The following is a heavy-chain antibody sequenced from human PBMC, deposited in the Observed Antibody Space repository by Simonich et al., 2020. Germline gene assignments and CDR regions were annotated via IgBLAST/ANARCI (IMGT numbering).Heavy chain of an antibody. V-gene: IGHV4-39*01. Sequence: QLQLQESGPGLVKPSETLSLTCTVSVGSISSSSYYWGWIRQPPGKGLEWIGSIYYSGRTYYNPSLRSRVTISVDTAKNQFSLKLSSVTAADTAVYYCARHAGFAFDIWGQGTMVTVSS. D-gene: IGHD6-13*01. J-gene: IGHJ3*02. CDR1: VGSISSSSYY. CDR3: ARHAGFAFDI. CDR2: IYYSGRT.